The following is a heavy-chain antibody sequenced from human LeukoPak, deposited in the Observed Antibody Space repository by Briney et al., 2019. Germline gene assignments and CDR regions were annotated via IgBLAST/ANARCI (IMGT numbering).Heavy chain of an antibody. D-gene: IGHD3-10*01. J-gene: IGHJ6*03. CDR2: ISWNSGSI. Sequence: GRSLRLSCAASGFTFDDYAMHWVRQAPGKGLEWVSGISWNSGSIGYADSVKGRFTISRGNAKNSLYLQMNSLRAEDMALYYCAKGGGGYSYYYYMDVWGKGTTVTVS. CDR3: AKGGGGYSYYYYMDV. CDR1: GFTFDDYA. V-gene: IGHV3-9*03.